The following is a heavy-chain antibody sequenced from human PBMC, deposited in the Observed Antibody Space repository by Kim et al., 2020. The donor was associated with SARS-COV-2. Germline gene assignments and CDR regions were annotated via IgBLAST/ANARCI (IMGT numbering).Heavy chain of an antibody. CDR1: GGTFSSYA. CDR2: IIPNFGTA. J-gene: IGHJ3*02. CDR3: ARGSYDDILTGDYDAFDI. V-gene: IGHV1-69*13. D-gene: IGHD3-9*01. Sequence: SVKVSCKASGGTFSSYAISWVRQAPGQGLEWMGGIIPNFGTANYAQKFQGRVTITADASTSTAYMELSSLRSEDTAVYYCARGSYDDILTGDYDAFDIWGQGTMVTVSS.